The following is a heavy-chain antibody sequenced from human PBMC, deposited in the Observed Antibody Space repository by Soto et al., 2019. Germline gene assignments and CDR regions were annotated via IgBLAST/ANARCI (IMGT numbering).Heavy chain of an antibody. CDR3: ARGTGTTHY. Sequence: ASVKVSCKASGYTFSSYAIEWMRQAPGQRLEWMGWINAGNGNTKYSQKFQGRVTITRDTSASTAYMELSSLRSEDTAVYYCARGTGTTHYWGQGTLVTVSS. V-gene: IGHV1-3*01. J-gene: IGHJ4*02. CDR1: GYTFSSYA. D-gene: IGHD1-1*01. CDR2: INAGNGNT.